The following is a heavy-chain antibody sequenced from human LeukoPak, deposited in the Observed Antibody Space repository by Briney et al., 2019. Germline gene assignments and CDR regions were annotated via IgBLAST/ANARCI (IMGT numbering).Heavy chain of an antibody. CDR2: ISGSGGST. J-gene: IGHJ4*02. D-gene: IGHD3-10*01. CDR1: GFTFSSYA. V-gene: IGHV3-23*01. CDR3: AKDLNYYPSSSFDY. Sequence: PGGSLRLSCAPSGFTFSSYAMSWVRQAPGKGLEWVSAISGSGGSTYYADSVKGRFTISRDNSKNTLYLQMNSLRAEDTAVYYCAKDLNYYPSSSFDYWGQGTLVTVSS.